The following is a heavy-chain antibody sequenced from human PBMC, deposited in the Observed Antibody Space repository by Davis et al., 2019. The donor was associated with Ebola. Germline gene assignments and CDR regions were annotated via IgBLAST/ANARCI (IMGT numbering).Heavy chain of an antibody. J-gene: IGHJ4*02. CDR3: ARDLRYYYDSSGYGSGYYFDY. Sequence: ASVKVSCKASGYTFTAHYLHWVRQAPGQGLEWMGWISAYNGNTNYAQKLQGRVTMTTGTSTSTAYMELRSLRSDDTAVYYCARDLRYYYDSSGYGSGYYFDYWGQGTLVTVSS. D-gene: IGHD3-22*01. CDR1: GYTFTAHY. CDR2: ISAYNGNT. V-gene: IGHV1-18*04.